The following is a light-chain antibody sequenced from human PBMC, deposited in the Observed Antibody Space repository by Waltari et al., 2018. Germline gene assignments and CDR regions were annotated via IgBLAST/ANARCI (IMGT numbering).Light chain of an antibody. CDR1: QSVSYTASNKHY. CDR3: QQYYTTPLT. CDR2: WAS. J-gene: IGKJ4*01. V-gene: IGKV4-1*01. Sequence: DIVMTQSPDSLAVSLGARATINCKSSQSVSYTASNKHYLAWYQQKPGQPPKLIIYWASNRESGVPDRFSGSGSGTDFTLTISRLQAEDVAVYYCQQYYTTPLTCGGGTKVEI.